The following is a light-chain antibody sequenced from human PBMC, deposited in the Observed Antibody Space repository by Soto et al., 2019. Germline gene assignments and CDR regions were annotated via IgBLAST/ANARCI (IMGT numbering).Light chain of an antibody. CDR1: QNIRSR. V-gene: IGKV1-5*01. CDR2: DAS. CDR3: QQYENYWT. Sequence: FQMTQSPSTLSASVGDRVTITCRASQNIRSRLAWFQQKPGKAPKLLIYDASSLESGVPQRFSGSGSGTEFTLTISNLQPDDFATYYCQQYENYWTFGQGTKVDIK. J-gene: IGKJ1*01.